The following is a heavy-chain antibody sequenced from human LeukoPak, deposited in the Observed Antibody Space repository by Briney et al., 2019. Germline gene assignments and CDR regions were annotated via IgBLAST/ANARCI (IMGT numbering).Heavy chain of an antibody. V-gene: IGHV3-23*01. CDR2: ISGRDSTT. CDR1: GFTFSSYA. CDR3: ARGPSGYHNT. D-gene: IGHD5-12*01. J-gene: IGHJ4*02. Sequence: GGSLRLSCAASGFTFSSYAMSWVRQAPGKGLEWVSGISGRDSTTYYADSVKGRFTISRDNSKNTLYLQMNSLRAEDTAVYYCARGPSGYHNTGGQGTLVIVSS.